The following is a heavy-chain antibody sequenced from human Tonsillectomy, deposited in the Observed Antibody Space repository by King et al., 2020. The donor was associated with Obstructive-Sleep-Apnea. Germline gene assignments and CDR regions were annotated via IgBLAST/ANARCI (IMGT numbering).Heavy chain of an antibody. CDR1: GFTFSSYA. Sequence: VQLVESGGGLVQPGGSLRLSCAASGFTFSSYAMSWVRQAPGKGLEWVSAISGSGGSTYYADSVKGRFTISRDNSKNTLYLQMNSLRAEDTAVYYCAKDRHPGYSYGSYFDYWGQGTLVTVSS. CDR3: AKDRHPGYSYGSYFDY. V-gene: IGHV3-23*04. J-gene: IGHJ4*02. CDR2: ISGSGGST. D-gene: IGHD5-18*01.